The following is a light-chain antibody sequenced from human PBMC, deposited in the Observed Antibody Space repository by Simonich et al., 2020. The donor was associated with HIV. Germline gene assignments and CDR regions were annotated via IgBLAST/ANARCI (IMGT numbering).Light chain of an antibody. J-gene: IGKJ2*01. CDR1: QSVSSY. Sequence: EIVLTQSPATLSLSPGERAALSCRASQSVSSYLAWYQQKPGQAPRLLIYDASNRATGIPARFSGSGSGTDFTLTISSLQPDDFATYYCQQSYITRTFGQGTKLEIK. V-gene: IGKV3-11*01. CDR2: DAS. CDR3: QQSYITRT.